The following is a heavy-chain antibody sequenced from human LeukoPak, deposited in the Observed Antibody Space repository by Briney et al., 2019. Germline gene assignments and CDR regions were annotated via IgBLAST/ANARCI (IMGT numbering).Heavy chain of an antibody. D-gene: IGHD3-22*01. CDR3: AKTGDSSGYYSSDY. Sequence: HRGGSLRLSCAASRFTFSSYAMSWVRQAPGKGRGWVSAISGSGGSTYYADSVKGRFTISRDNSKNTLYLQMNSLRAEDTAVYYCAKTGDSSGYYSSDYWGQGTLVTVSS. CDR1: RFTFSSYA. CDR2: ISGSGGST. V-gene: IGHV3-23*01. J-gene: IGHJ4*02.